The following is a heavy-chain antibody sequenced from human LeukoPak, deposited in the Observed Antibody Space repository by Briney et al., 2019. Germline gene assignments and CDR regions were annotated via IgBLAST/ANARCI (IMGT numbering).Heavy chain of an antibody. CDR3: AKGLKAFSY. Sequence: GGSLRLSCGASGFTFSSYSMNWVRQAPGKGLEWVSYISSSSSTIYYADSVKGRFTISRDNAKNSLYLQMNSLRAEDTAVYYCAKGLKAFSYWGQGTLVTVSS. J-gene: IGHJ4*02. CDR1: GFTFSSYS. CDR2: ISSSSSTI. V-gene: IGHV3-48*01.